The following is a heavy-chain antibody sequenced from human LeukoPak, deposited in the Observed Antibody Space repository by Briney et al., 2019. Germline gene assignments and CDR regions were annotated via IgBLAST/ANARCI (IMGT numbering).Heavy chain of an antibody. V-gene: IGHV3-21*01. CDR3: ATYSGTYRDN. J-gene: IGHJ4*02. CDR2: ITSGSTYI. CDR1: GFTFSSYN. D-gene: IGHD1-26*01. Sequence: GGSLRLSCAASGFTFSSYNMNWVRRAPGKGLEWVSSITSGSTYIFYADSVKGRFTISRDNAKNSLFLQMNGLRAEDTAVYYCATYSGTYRDNWGQGTLVTVSS.